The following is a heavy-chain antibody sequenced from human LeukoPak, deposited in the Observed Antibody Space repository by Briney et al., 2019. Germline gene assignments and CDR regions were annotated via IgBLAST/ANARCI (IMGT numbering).Heavy chain of an antibody. CDR3: ASPAAGGFNWLDP. CDR2: IYYSGST. J-gene: IGHJ5*02. D-gene: IGHD6-13*01. CDR1: GGSISRDNYY. V-gene: IGHV4-39*01. Sequence: PSETLSLTCTVSGGSISRDNYYWGWIRQPPGKGLEWIGSIYYSGSTYYNPSLKSRVTISIDTSKNQFSLKLSSMTAADTAVYFCASPAAGGFNWLDPWGQGTLVTVSS.